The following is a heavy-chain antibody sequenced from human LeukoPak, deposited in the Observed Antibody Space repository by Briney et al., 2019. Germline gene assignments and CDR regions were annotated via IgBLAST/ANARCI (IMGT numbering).Heavy chain of an antibody. V-gene: IGHV1-18*01. CDR1: GYSFTSYG. CDR2: ISAYNGNT. D-gene: IGHD2-2*01. CDR3: VRDPSYIVVVSSTVTGFDP. Sequence: ASVKVSCKASGYSFTSYGISRVRQAPGQGLEWMGWISAYNGNTNHAQKLQGRVTMTTDTSTSTAYMELRSLRSDDTAVYYCVRDPSYIVVVSSTVTGFDPWGQGTLVTVSS. J-gene: IGHJ5*02.